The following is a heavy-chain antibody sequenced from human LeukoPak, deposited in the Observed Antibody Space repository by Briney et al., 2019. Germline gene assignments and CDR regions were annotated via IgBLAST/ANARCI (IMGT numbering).Heavy chain of an antibody. CDR3: ATTGGGWYDGSFDY. CDR2: MWYDGTNK. D-gene: IGHD6-19*01. Sequence: GGSLRLSCAASGFTFSSYAMHWVRQAPGKGLEWVAVMWYDGTNKYYADSVKGRFTISRDNSKNTVYLQLNSLRAEDTAVYYCATTGGGWYDGSFDYWGQGTLVTVSS. CDR1: GFTFSSYA. V-gene: IGHV3-33*08. J-gene: IGHJ4*02.